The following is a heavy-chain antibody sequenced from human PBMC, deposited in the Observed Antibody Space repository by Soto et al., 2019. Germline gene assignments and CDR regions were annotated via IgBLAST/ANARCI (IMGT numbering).Heavy chain of an antibody. D-gene: IGHD4-17*01. CDR2: IKQGGSEE. Sequence: EVQLVESGGGLVQSGGSLRLSCAASGFTFSNYWMTWVRQAPGKGLEWVANIKQGGSEEYYMDSVKGRFAISRDDAKNSLYLQMNSLRAEDTAVYYCARQRDGDYSDYWGQGTLVTVSS. V-gene: IGHV3-7*05. J-gene: IGHJ4*02. CDR3: ARQRDGDYSDY. CDR1: GFTFSNYW.